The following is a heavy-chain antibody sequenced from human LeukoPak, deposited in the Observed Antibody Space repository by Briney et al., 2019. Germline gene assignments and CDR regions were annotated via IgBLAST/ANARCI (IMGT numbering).Heavy chain of an antibody. D-gene: IGHD1-14*01. V-gene: IGHV3-11*01. CDR1: GFTFSDYY. Sequence: GGSLRLSCAASGFTFSDYYMSWIRQAPGKGLEWVSYISSSGSTIYYADSVKGRFTISRDNAKNSLYLQMNGLRAEDTAVYYCARVPRNLDWFDPWGQGTLVTVSS. CDR3: ARVPRNLDWFDP. J-gene: IGHJ5*02. CDR2: ISSSGSTI.